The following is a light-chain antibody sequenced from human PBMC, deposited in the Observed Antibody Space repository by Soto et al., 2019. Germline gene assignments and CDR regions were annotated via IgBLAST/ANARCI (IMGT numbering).Light chain of an antibody. V-gene: IGLV2-14*03. Sequence: QSALTQPASVSGSPGQSITISCTGTSSDVGAYNYVSWYQHHPGKAPKLIIYDVTDRPSGVSNRFSASKSGNTASLTISGLQADDEADYYCSSYTSSNTEVFGTGTKVTVL. CDR2: DVT. CDR3: SSYTSSNTEV. J-gene: IGLJ1*01. CDR1: SSDVGAYNY.